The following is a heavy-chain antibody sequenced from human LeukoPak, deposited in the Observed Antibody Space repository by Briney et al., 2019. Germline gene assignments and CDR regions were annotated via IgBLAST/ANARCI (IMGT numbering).Heavy chain of an antibody. V-gene: IGHV3-7*01. CDR2: IRQDGSEK. CDR1: GFTFSSYW. Sequence: PGGSLRLSCAASGFTFSSYWMSWVRQAPGKGLEWVANIRQDGSEKYYVDSVKGRFTISRDNAKNSLYLQMNTLRAEDTAVYYCARHDNSGDHTVGYWGQGTLVTVSS. J-gene: IGHJ4*02. D-gene: IGHD3-22*01. CDR3: ARHDNSGDHTVGY.